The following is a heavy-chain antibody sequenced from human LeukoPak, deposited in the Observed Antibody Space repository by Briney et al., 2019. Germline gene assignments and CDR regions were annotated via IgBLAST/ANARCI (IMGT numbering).Heavy chain of an antibody. V-gene: IGHV4-30-4*01. J-gene: IGHJ4*02. CDR3: AREPTSGREPTSGRPLDY. CDR2: MYYSGST. Sequence: SETLSLTCTVSGGSISSGDYYWSWIRQPPGKGLEWIAYMYYSGSTYYNPSLKSRVTMSLDTSKNHLSLNLSSVTAADTAVYYCAREPTSGREPTSGRPLDYWGQGTLVTVSS. CDR1: GGSISSGDYY. D-gene: IGHD5-12*01.